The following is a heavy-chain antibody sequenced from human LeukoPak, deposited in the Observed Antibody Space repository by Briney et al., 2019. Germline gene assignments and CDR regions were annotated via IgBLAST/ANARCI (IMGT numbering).Heavy chain of an antibody. CDR1: GEPFNGYY. CDR3: ARVRSGGLDV. CDR2: INHSGST. Sequence: SETLSLTCAVYGEPFNGYYWNWIRQSPGKGLEWIGEINHSGSTNYNPSLKSRVTMSVDTSKNQFSLKLSSVTAADTAVYYCARVRSGGLDVWGKGTTVTVSS. J-gene: IGHJ6*04. D-gene: IGHD6-25*01. V-gene: IGHV4-34*01.